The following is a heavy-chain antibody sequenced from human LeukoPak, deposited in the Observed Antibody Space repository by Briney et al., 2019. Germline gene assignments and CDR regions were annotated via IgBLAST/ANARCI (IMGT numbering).Heavy chain of an antibody. Sequence: ASVKVSCKASGGTFSSYAISWVRQAPGQGLEWMGGIIPIFGTANYAQKFQGRVTITADESTSTAYMELSSLRSEDTAVYYCARDLRPGSSRYWDYWGQGTLVTVSS. V-gene: IGHV1-69*13. CDR2: IIPIFGTA. D-gene: IGHD6-13*01. CDR1: GGTFSSYA. J-gene: IGHJ4*02. CDR3: ARDLRPGSSRYWDY.